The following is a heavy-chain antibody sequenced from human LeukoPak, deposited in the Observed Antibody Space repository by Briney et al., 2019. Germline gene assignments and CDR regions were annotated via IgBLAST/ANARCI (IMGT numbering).Heavy chain of an antibody. D-gene: IGHD3-16*01. CDR1: GGSIRSRDYY. CDR3: ARRETGETFDI. Sequence: SETLSLTCTVSGGSIRSRDYYWGWIRQPPVKGLEWIGNIYYLGRTYYNPSLKSRVTLSVDTSKNQFSLKLSSVTAADTAVYYCARRETGETFDIWGQGTMVTVSS. CDR2: IYYLGRT. J-gene: IGHJ3*02. V-gene: IGHV4-39*01.